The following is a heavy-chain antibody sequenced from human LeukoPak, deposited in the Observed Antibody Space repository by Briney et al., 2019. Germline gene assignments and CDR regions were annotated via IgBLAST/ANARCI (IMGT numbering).Heavy chain of an antibody. CDR3: ARVYYGSGSYLFDY. CDR2: INWNGGST. CDR1: GFTFYDYG. Sequence: GGSLRLSCAASGFTFYDYGMSWVRQAPGKGLEWGSGINWNGGSTGYADSVKGRFTISRDNAKNSLYLQMNSLRAEDTALYHCARVYYGSGSYLFDYWGQGTLVTVSS. D-gene: IGHD3-10*01. V-gene: IGHV3-20*01. J-gene: IGHJ4*02.